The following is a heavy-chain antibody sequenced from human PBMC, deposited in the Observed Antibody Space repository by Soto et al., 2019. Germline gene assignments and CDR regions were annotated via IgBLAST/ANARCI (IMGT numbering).Heavy chain of an antibody. CDR1: GVSVNGYY. Sequence: SETLSLTCAVYGVSVNGYYWNWIRQPPGKGLEWIGEINHTGGTHYNPSLKSRVTMSVDTSKNQFSLRLSSVTAADTAIYYCATRITVFGLLIPPFDPWGQGTQVTVYS. CDR3: ATRITVFGLLIPPFDP. J-gene: IGHJ5*02. CDR2: INHTGGT. D-gene: IGHD3-3*01. V-gene: IGHV4-34*01.